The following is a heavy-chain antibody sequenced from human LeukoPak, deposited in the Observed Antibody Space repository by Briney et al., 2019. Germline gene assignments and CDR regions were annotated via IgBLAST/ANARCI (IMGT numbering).Heavy chain of an antibody. V-gene: IGHV3-30*02. CDR1: GFTFSSYG. CDR2: IRYDGSNK. CDR3: AKEAGLTGDESSDY. J-gene: IGHJ4*02. D-gene: IGHD7-27*01. Sequence: GGSLRLSCAASGFTFSSYGMHWVRQAPGKGLEWVAFIRYDGSNKYYADSVKGRFTISRDDSKNTLYLQMNSLRAEDTAVYYCAKEAGLTGDESSDYWGQGTLVTVSS.